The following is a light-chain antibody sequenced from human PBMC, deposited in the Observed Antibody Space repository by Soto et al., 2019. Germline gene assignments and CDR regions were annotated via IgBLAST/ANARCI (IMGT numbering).Light chain of an antibody. CDR1: QGISNF. CDR3: QKYSSVIT. V-gene: IGKV1-27*01. Sequence: DIQMTQSPSSLSASVGDRVTITCRASQGISNFLAWYQQKPGKVPKLLISAASTLQSGVPSRFSGCGSGTYFTLIITSLQPDDVATYYCQKYSSVITFGPGTRPEIK. J-gene: IGKJ5*01. CDR2: AAS.